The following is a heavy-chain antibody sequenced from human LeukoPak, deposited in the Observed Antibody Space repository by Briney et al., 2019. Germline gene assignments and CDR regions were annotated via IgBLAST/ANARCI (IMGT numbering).Heavy chain of an antibody. CDR2: ISNSGSTI. Sequence: GGSLRLSCAASGFTFSTYDMNWVRQAPGKGLEWISFISNSGSTIYYADSVKGRFTISRDNAKNSLYLQMNSLRAEDTAVYYCAKGFYYDNWGQGTLVTVSS. J-gene: IGHJ4*02. V-gene: IGHV3-48*03. CDR1: GFTFSTYD. CDR3: AKGFYYDN.